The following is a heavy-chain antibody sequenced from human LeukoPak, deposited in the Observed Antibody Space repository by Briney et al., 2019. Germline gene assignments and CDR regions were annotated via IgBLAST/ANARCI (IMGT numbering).Heavy chain of an antibody. CDR1: GFSFISYA. CDR2: ISDDGRNK. CDR3: AKRPSDYGDYVTYFDF. J-gene: IGHJ4*02. Sequence: GGSLRLSCAASGFSFISYAMHWVRQAPGKGLECVAVISDDGRNKKYADSVKGRFTISRDNSKDTLYLQMNSLRDEDTAVYYCAKRPSDYGDYVTYFDFWGQGTLVTVSS. D-gene: IGHD4-17*01. V-gene: IGHV3-30*18.